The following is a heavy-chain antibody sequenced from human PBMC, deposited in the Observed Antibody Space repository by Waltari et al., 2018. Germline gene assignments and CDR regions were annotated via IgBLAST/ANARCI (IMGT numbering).Heavy chain of an antibody. CDR3: ATDTGALWMDV. J-gene: IGHJ6*02. V-gene: IGHV1-46*01. CDR1: EYTFASSY. CDR2: INPSGGST. Sequence: QVQLVQSGAEVKKPGASVKISCKTSEYTFASSYVHWVRQAPGQGLEWMGRINPSGGSTIYAQRVQGRVTMTRDTSTRTVYMELSSLKSEDTAVYYCATDTGALWMDVWDQGTTVTVSS. D-gene: IGHD2-21*01.